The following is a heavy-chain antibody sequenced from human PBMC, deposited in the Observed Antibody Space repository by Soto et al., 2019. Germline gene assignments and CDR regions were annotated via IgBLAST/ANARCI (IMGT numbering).Heavy chain of an antibody. J-gene: IGHJ4*02. CDR1: GFTFSSYA. CDR2: ISGSGGST. CDR3: AKEPMYYDFWSGSPDDDY. D-gene: IGHD3-3*01. V-gene: IGHV3-23*01. Sequence: PGGSLRLSCAASGFTFSSYAMSWVRQAPGKGLEWVSAISGSGGSTYYADSVKGRFTISRDNSKNTLYLQMNSLRAEDTAVYYCAKEPMYYDFWSGSPDDDYWGQGTLVTVSS.